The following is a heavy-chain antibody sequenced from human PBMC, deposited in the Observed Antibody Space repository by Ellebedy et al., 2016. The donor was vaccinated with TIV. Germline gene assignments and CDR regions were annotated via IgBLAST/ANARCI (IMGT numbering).Heavy chain of an antibody. CDR2: ISYDGSNK. V-gene: IGHV3-30-3*01. J-gene: IGHJ4*02. CDR3: AREVGHSGASMRAAPLGPYDY. Sequence: GESLKISXAASGFTFSSYAMHWVRQAPGKGLEWVVVISYDGSNKYYADSVKGRFTISRDNSKNTLYLQMNSLRAEDTAVYYCAREVGHSGASMRAAPLGPYDYWGQGTLVTVSS. CDR1: GFTFSSYA. D-gene: IGHD6-13*01.